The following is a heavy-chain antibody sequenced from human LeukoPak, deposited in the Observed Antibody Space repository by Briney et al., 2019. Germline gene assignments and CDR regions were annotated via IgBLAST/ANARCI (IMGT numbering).Heavy chain of an antibody. V-gene: IGHV4-30-4*01. Sequence: PSETLSLTCSVSGGSISRSDHYWSWIRQPPGKGLEWIGNIYYNGITYYNPSLKSRVTISVDTSKNQFSLRLSSVTAADTAVYYCARRRGNTSGFQGYYFDYWGQGTLVTVSS. D-gene: IGHD6-19*01. J-gene: IGHJ4*02. CDR1: GGSISRSDHY. CDR2: IYYNGIT. CDR3: ARRRGNTSGFQGYYFDY.